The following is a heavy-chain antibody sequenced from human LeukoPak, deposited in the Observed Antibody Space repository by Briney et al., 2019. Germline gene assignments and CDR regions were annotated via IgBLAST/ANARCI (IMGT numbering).Heavy chain of an antibody. CDR3: AKEISVAGMFDY. Sequence: GGSLRLSCAASRFSFSNYGMHWVRHTPGKGREWLAFIASDGGKKFYADSMKGRFTISRDNSKNTLYLQMNRLRAEDTAVYCCAKEISVAGMFDYWGQGTLVSVSS. CDR2: IASDGGKK. V-gene: IGHV3-30*18. CDR1: RFSFSNYG. J-gene: IGHJ4*02. D-gene: IGHD6-19*01.